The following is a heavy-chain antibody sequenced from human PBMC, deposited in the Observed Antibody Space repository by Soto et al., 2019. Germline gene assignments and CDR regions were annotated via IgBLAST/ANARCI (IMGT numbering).Heavy chain of an antibody. J-gene: IGHJ6*02. D-gene: IGHD2-21*02. V-gene: IGHV4-39*02. CDR1: PGSISSSNYY. Sequence: SETLSLTCTVSPGSISSSNYYWGWIRQPPGKGLEWIGSTFYSGSTYYNPSLKSRVTISGATSKNQLSLKLRSVTAADTAVFYCARDVVATCMGVWGQGTTVATSS. CDR3: ARDVVATCMGV. CDR2: TFYSGST.